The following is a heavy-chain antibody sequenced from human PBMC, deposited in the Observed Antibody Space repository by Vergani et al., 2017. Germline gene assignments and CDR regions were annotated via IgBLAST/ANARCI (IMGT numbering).Heavy chain of an antibody. CDR3: AKANPRNNGYDYLCYYHAMDV. CDR1: GFTFNHYA. V-gene: IGHV3-23*01. Sequence: EVQLLESGGDLVQPGGSLRLSCAASGFTFNHYAMNWVRQAPGKGLEWVSGISGSGGSTYYAGSVKGRFTISRDSSKNTLYLQMNSLSAGDTAVYYCAKANPRNNGYDYLCYYHAMDVWGQGTTVTVSS. CDR2: ISGSGGST. D-gene: IGHD5-12*01. J-gene: IGHJ6*02.